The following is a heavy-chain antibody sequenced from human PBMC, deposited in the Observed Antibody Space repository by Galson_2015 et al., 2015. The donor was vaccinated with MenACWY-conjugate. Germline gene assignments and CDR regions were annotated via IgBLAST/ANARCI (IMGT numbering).Heavy chain of an antibody. V-gene: IGHV4-4*02. CDR2: ISHTGST. D-gene: IGHD7-27*01. J-gene: IGHJ4*02. CDR3: ARLPTWGSSFGYFDY. CDR1: GDPISSNVW. Sequence: LTCAISGDPISSNVWSNWVRQPPGEGLEWIAEISHTGSTNYNPSLKSRVTMSVDKSKNQFSLDLSSVTAADTAVYYCARLPTWGSSFGYFDYWGQGILVAVSS.